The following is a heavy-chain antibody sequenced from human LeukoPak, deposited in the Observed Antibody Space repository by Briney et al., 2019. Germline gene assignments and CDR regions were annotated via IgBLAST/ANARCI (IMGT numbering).Heavy chain of an antibody. Sequence: GRSLRLSCTAPGFTFSGSAMHWARPAPGKGLEWVAVISYDGNDKNYAESVKGRFTISRDNSKKTLDLQMNSVRAEGTAVYYCARALTGYFSPYAFDVWGPGTMVTVSS. CDR3: ARALTGYFSPYAFDV. CDR2: ISYDGNDK. D-gene: IGHD3-9*01. V-gene: IGHV3-30*04. J-gene: IGHJ3*01. CDR1: GFTFSGSA.